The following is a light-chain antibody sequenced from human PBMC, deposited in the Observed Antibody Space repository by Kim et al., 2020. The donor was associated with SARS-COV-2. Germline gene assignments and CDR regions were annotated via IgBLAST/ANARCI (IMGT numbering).Light chain of an antibody. Sequence: EIVLTQSPGTLSLSPGERATLSCRASQSVSSSNLAWYQQKPGQAPRLLIFDASSRATGIPDRFSGSGSGTDFTLTITRLEPEDFAVYYCQQYGSSPRTFGQGTKVDIK. CDR2: DAS. J-gene: IGKJ1*01. CDR3: QQYGSSPRT. V-gene: IGKV3-20*01. CDR1: QSVSSSN.